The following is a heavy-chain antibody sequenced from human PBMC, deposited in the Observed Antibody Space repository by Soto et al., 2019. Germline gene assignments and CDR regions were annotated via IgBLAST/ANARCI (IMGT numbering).Heavy chain of an antibody. Sequence: SVKVSCKTSGYTFSSYAISRVRQATGQGHEWMGGIIPIFGTANYAQKFQGRVTITADESTSTAYMELSSLRSEDTAVYYCARVDLCGSDCYHPVNSYGMDVWGQGTTVTVSS. J-gene: IGHJ6*02. V-gene: IGHV1-69*01. CDR2: IIPIFGTA. CDR1: GYTFSSYA. D-gene: IGHD2-21*02. CDR3: ARVDLCGSDCYHPVNSYGMDV.